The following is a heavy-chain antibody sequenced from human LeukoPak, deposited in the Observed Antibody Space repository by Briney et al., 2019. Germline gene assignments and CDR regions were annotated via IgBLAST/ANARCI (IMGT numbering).Heavy chain of an antibody. D-gene: IGHD4-17*01. J-gene: IGHJ4*02. V-gene: IGHV1-18*01. CDR3: ARTPKASYYGDISGLPCLDY. Sequence: GASVKVSCKASGYTFTSYGISWVQQAPGQGLEWMGWISAYKGNTNYAQKLQGRVTMTTDTSTSTAYMELRSLRSDDTAVYYCARTPKASYYGDISGLPCLDYWGQGTLVTVSS. CDR2: ISAYKGNT. CDR1: GYTFTSYG.